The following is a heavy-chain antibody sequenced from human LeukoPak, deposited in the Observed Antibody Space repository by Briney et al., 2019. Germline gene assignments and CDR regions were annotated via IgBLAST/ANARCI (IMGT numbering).Heavy chain of an antibody. CDR1: GFTFSSYN. CDR2: ISTSSSYI. D-gene: IGHD2-15*01. J-gene: IGHJ6*02. CDR3: ARDCGGSCDSGQTYFSYYYYGMDV. Sequence: WGSLRLSCAASGFTFSSYNMNWVRQAPGKGLEWVSSISTSSSYIYYADSVKGRVTIYRDNAKNSLFLQVNSLSAEDTAVYYCARDCGGSCDSGQTYFSYYYYGMDVWGQGTTVTVSS. V-gene: IGHV3-21*01.